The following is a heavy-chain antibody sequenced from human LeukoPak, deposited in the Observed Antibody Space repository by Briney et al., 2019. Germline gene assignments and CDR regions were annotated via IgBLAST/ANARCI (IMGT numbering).Heavy chain of an antibody. CDR1: EFSFCSYA. CDR2: ISGSGDST. CDR3: AKGGGSYFRRVTYYYYYMDV. V-gene: IGHV3-23*01. Sequence: PGGSLRLSCAASEFSFCSYAMSWVRQAPGKGLQWVSGISGSGDSTYYADSVNGQFTISRDNSKNTLYLQMISLRAEDTAVYYCAKGGGSYFRRVTYYYYYMDVWGKGTTVTVSS. D-gene: IGHD1-26*01. J-gene: IGHJ6*03.